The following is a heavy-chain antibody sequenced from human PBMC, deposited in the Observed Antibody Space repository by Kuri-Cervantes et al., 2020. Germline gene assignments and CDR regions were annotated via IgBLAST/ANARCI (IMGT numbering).Heavy chain of an antibody. CDR1: GGSISSGSYY. CDR2: IYYSGST. D-gene: IGHD5-18*01. J-gene: IGHJ4*02. CDR3: ATTQRGYSYGYPNPFDY. V-gene: IGHV4-39*01. Sequence: SETLSLTCTVSGGSISSGSYYWGWIRQPPGKGLEWIGSIYYSGSTYYNPSLKSRVTISVDTSKNQFSLKLSSVTAADTAVYYCATTQRGYSYGYPNPFDYWGQGTLVTVSS.